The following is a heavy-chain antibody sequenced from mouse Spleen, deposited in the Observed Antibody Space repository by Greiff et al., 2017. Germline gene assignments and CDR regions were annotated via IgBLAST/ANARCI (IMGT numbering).Heavy chain of an antibody. CDR2: IYPGGGYT. CDR1: GYTFTNYW. D-gene: IGHD4-1*01. CDR3: AREGVTGRAMDY. V-gene: IGHV1-63*01. J-gene: IGHJ4*01. Sequence: QVQLKESGAELVRPGTSVKMSCKASGYTFTNYWIGWAKQRPGHGLEWIGDIYPGGGYTNYNEKFKGKATLTADKSSSTAYMQFSSLTSEDSAIYYCAREGVTGRAMDYWGQGTSVTVSS.